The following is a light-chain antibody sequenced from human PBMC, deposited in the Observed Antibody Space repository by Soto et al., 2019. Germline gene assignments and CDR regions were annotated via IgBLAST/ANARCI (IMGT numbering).Light chain of an antibody. CDR3: ASYTNSDTPYV. CDR2: EVS. V-gene: IGLV2-14*01. J-gene: IGLJ1*01. CDR1: SSDVGGYNY. Sequence: QSVLTQPASVSGSPGQSITISCSGTSSDVGGYNYVSWYQQHPGKAPQVLIYEVSNRPSGVSNRFSGSKSGNTASLTISGLQADDEADYYCASYTNSDTPYVFGTGTKLTVL.